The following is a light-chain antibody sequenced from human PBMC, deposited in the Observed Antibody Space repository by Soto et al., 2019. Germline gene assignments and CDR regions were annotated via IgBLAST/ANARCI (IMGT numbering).Light chain of an antibody. CDR1: SSVVGKYDR. CDR2: EVT. J-gene: IGLJ1*01. Sequence: QSALTQPPSVSGSPGQSVTISCPGTSSVVGKYDRVLWYQQFPGPAPKRIIYEVTNRPSGVPARFSGSKSGNTASLTISGLQAEDEAEYYCSSYINTSRYVFGTRTKVTV. CDR3: SSYINTSRYV. V-gene: IGLV2-18*02.